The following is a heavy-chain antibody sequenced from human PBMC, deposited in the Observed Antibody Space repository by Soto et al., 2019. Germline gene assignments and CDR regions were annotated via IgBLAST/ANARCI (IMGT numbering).Heavy chain of an antibody. J-gene: IGHJ6*02. Sequence: QVQLVESGGGVVQPGRSLRLSCAASGFTFSSYGMHWVRQAPGKGLEWVAVISYDGSNKYYADSVKGRFTISRDNSKNSLYLQMNSLRAEETAVYYCAKDRDSSSWYTYYYYYGMDVWGQGTTVTVSS. CDR1: GFTFSSYG. D-gene: IGHD6-13*01. CDR2: ISYDGSNK. V-gene: IGHV3-30*18. CDR3: AKDRDSSSWYTYYYYYGMDV.